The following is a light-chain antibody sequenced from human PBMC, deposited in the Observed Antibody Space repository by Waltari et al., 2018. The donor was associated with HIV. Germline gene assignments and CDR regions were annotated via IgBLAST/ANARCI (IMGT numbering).Light chain of an antibody. V-gene: IGLV2-14*01. J-gene: IGLJ2*01. CDR2: EVT. CDR1: TSDVGGFDY. Sequence: QSALTQPASVSGSPGQSVTISCTGTTSDVGGFDYVCWYQHHPGNAPKLIIYEVTHRPSGVSTRFSGSKSGNTASRTISGLQAEDEADYFCTSYTSSSTLGVFGGGTRLTVL. CDR3: TSYTSSSTLGV.